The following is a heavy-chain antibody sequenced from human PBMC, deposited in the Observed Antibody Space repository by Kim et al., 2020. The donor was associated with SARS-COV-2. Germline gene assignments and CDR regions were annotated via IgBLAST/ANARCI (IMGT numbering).Heavy chain of an antibody. CDR3: ARDLGRTLYGWYFEGY. J-gene: IGHJ4*02. Sequence: ASVKVSCKASGYTFTSYAMHWVRQAPGQRLEWMGWINAGNGNTKYSQKFQGRVTITRDTSASTAYMELSSLRSEDTAVYYCARDLGRTLYGWYFEGYWGQGTLVTVSS. V-gene: IGHV1-3*01. CDR1: GYTFTSYA. CDR2: INAGNGNT. D-gene: IGHD6-19*01.